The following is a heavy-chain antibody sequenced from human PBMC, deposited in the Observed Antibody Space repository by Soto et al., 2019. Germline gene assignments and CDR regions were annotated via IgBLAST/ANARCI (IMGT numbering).Heavy chain of an antibody. V-gene: IGHV3-15*01. D-gene: IGHD3-3*01. CDR3: TTYLREDYDFWSGYYFLRDYYYYMDV. CDR1: GFTFSNAW. J-gene: IGHJ6*03. CDR2: IKSKTDGGTT. Sequence: PGESLKISCAASGFTFSNAWMSWVRQAPGKGLEWVGRIKSKTDGGTTDYAAPVKGRFTISRDDSKNTLYLQMNSLKTEDTAVYYCTTYLREDYDFWSGYYFLRDYYYYMDVWGKGTKVTVSS.